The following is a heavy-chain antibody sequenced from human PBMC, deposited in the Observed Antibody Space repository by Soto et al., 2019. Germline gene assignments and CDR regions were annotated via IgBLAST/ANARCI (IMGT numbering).Heavy chain of an antibody. CDR1: GDTFTSYY. V-gene: IGHV1-46*01. CDR3: ARGRGYSGDDHYYYFDMDV. J-gene: IGHJ6*02. D-gene: IGHD5-12*01. CDR2: INPNGGST. Sequence: QVRLVQSGAEVKAPGASVTVSCKAPGDTFTSYYMHWVRQAPGHGLEWMGVINPNGGSTRFAQKFQGRVTISVDESTSTAYMELSSLRSEDTAVYYCARGRGYSGDDHYYYFDMDVWGQGTTVTVSS.